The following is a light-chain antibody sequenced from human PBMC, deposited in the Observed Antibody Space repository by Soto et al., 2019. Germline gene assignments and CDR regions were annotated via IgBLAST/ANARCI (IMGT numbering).Light chain of an antibody. CDR1: SSNIGNNY. V-gene: IGLV1-47*01. Sequence: QSVLTQPPSASGTPGQRVTISCSGSSSNIGNNYVYWYQHLPGTAPKLLIYRSSQRPSGVPDRFSGSKSGTSASLAIGGLRSEDEADYYCATGDDSLSGLVFGGGTKLTVL. CDR3: ATGDDSLSGLV. J-gene: IGLJ2*01. CDR2: RSS.